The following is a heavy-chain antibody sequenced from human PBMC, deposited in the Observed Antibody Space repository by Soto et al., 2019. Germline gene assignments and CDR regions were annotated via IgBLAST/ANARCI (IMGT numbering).Heavy chain of an antibody. Sequence: VQLVESGGGLVQPGGSLRLSCPASGFAFGSYWMHWVRQAPGKGLVWVSRISQDGAIATQADSVKGRFTISRDNAKNTLFLQMNSLRADDTAVYYCLRDQRHWNEFADQWGQGTLVTVSS. CDR3: LRDQRHWNEFADQ. V-gene: IGHV3-74*01. J-gene: IGHJ4*02. D-gene: IGHD1-1*01. CDR1: GFAFGSYW. CDR2: ISQDGAIA.